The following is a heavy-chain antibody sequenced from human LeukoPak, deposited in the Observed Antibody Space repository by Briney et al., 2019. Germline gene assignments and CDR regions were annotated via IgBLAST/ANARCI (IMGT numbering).Heavy chain of an antibody. CDR3: ARAEGSSSWYAYYYYMDV. J-gene: IGHJ6*03. CDR2: ISGSGAST. Sequence: WGSLRLSCAASGFTFSNYAMTWVSQAPRKGLDWVSAISGSGASTYYADSVKGRFTISRDNSKNTLYLQMNSLRAEDTAVYYCARAEGSSSWYAYYYYMDVWGKGTTVTVSS. CDR1: GFTFSNYA. V-gene: IGHV3-23*01. D-gene: IGHD6-13*01.